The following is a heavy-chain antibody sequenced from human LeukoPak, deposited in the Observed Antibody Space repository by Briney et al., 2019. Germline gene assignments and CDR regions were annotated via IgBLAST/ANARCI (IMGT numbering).Heavy chain of an antibody. CDR2: VNQRGGI. D-gene: IGHD6-6*01. Sequence: SETLSLTCAVYGGSFSGYYWTWIRQPPGKGLEWIGEVNQRGGISYNPSLKSRASISVDTSKNQFSLKLTSVTAADTAVYFCASGGGRPRLENWGQGSLVTVSS. V-gene: IGHV4-34*01. CDR3: ASGGGRPRLEN. CDR1: GGSFSGYY. J-gene: IGHJ4*02.